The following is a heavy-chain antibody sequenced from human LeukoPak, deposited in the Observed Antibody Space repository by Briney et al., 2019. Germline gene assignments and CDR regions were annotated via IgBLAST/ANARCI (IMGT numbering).Heavy chain of an antibody. CDR1: GGSFSGYY. CDR2: INHSGST. Sequence: PSETLSLTCAVYGGSFSGYYWSWIRQPPGKGLEWIGEINHSGSTNYNPPLKSRVTISVDTSKNQFSLKLSSVTAADTAVYYCASGPPNGSWGQGTLVTVSS. J-gene: IGHJ5*02. V-gene: IGHV4-34*01. CDR3: ASGPPNGS. D-gene: IGHD4-17*01.